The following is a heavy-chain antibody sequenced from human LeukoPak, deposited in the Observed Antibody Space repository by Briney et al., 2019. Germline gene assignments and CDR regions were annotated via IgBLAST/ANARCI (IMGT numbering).Heavy chain of an antibody. CDR1: GGSFSGYY. CDR2: INHSGST. V-gene: IGHV4-34*01. D-gene: IGHD3-22*01. Sequence: SETLSLTCAVYGGSFSGYYWSWIRQPPGKGLEWIGEINHSGSTNYNPSLKSRVTISVDTSKNQFSLKLSSVTAADTAVYYCARDLVYYYDSSGLIDPWGQGTLVTVSS. CDR3: ARDLVYYYDSSGLIDP. J-gene: IGHJ5*02.